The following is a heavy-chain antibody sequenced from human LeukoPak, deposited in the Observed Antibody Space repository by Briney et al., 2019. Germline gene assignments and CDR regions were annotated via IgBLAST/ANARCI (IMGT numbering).Heavy chain of an antibody. Sequence: ASVKVSRKASGYTFTDYYMHWVRQAPGQGLEWMGWINPNSGGPNYAHKFQDRVTMTRVPSISTAYMELSRLRSDDTAVYYCARGVYCSRTTCTPDYWGQGTLVTVSS. CDR3: ARGVYCSRTTCTPDY. D-gene: IGHD2-2*01. CDR1: GYTFTDYY. J-gene: IGHJ4*02. CDR2: INPNSGGP. V-gene: IGHV1-2*07.